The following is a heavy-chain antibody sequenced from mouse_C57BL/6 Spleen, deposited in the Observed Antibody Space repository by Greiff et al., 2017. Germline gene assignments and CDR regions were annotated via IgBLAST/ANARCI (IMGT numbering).Heavy chain of an antibody. D-gene: IGHD1-1*01. V-gene: IGHV1-42*01. CDR3: ARERVVATDYAMDY. J-gene: IGHJ4*01. Sequence: EVQLQQSGPELVKPGASVKISCKASGYSFTGYYMNWVKQSPEKSLEWIGEINPSTGGTTYNQKFKAKATLTVDKSSSTAYMQLKSLTSEDSAVYYCARERVVATDYAMDYWGQGTSVTVSS. CDR1: GYSFTGYY. CDR2: INPSTGGT.